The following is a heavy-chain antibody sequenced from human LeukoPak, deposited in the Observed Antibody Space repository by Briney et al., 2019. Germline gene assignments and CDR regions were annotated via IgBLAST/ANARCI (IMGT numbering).Heavy chain of an antibody. CDR2: FDPEDGET. J-gene: IGHJ5*02. CDR3: ARGSHYYDTSGLYNWFDP. D-gene: IGHD3-22*01. V-gene: IGHV1-24*01. CDR1: GYTLTELS. Sequence: ASVKVSCKVSGYTLTELSMHWVRQASGKGLEWMGGFDPEDGETIYAQKFQGRVTMTEDTSTDTAYMELSSLRSEDTAVYYCARGSHYYDTSGLYNWFDPWGQGTLVTVSS.